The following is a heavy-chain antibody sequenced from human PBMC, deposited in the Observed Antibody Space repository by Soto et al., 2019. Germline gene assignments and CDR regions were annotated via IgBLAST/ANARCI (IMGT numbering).Heavy chain of an antibody. CDR3: AREATYSSGRGMDV. CDR2: INSEGSSR. Sequence: EVQLVESGGGSVQPGGSLRLHCAASGFTISSHWMYWVRQAPGKGLFWVSRINSEGSSRRYADSVNGRFTVSRDNAKNTLYLQMNSLRAEDTAVYYCAREATYSSGRGMDVWGQGTLVTVSS. CDR1: GFTISSHW. D-gene: IGHD3-22*01. V-gene: IGHV3-74*01. J-gene: IGHJ4*02.